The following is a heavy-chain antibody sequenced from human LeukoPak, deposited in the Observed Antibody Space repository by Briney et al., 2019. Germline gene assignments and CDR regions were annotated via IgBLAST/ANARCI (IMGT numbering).Heavy chain of an antibody. Sequence: PSETLSLTCTVSGDSISSGDYYWSWIRQPPGKGLEWIGEINHSGSTNYNPSLKSRVTISVDTSKNQFSLKLSSVTAADTAVYYCARQGRISMIVVLIEDAFDIWGQGTMVTVSS. V-gene: IGHV4-39*01. CDR1: GDSISSGDYY. D-gene: IGHD3-22*01. CDR2: INHSGST. CDR3: ARQGRISMIVVLIEDAFDI. J-gene: IGHJ3*02.